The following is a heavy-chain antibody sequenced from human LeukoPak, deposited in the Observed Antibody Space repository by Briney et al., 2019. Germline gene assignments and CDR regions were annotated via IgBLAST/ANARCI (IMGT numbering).Heavy chain of an antibody. CDR3: ARVSRSSISDFDY. D-gene: IGHD2-2*01. CDR2: INPNGGDT. V-gene: IGHV1-2*02. J-gene: IGHJ4*02. Sequence: ASVKVSCKASGYTFTGYYLHWVRQAPGQGLEWMGWINPNGGDTKYALKFLGRVTLTRGTSINTAYMEVTRLISDDTAVYYCARVSRSSISDFDYWGQGTLVTVSS. CDR1: GYTFTGYY.